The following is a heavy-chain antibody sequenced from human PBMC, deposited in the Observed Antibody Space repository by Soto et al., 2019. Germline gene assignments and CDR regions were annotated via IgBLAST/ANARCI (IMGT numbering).Heavy chain of an antibody. CDR2: ISSSSSYI. Sequence: GGSLRLSCATSGFTFSSYSMNWVRQAPGKGLEWVSSISSSSSYIYYADSVKGRFTISRDNAKNSLYPQMNSLRAEDTAVYYCARRLCSSTSCYGGPIDYWGQGTLVTVSS. V-gene: IGHV3-21*01. D-gene: IGHD2-2*01. CDR1: GFTFSSYS. J-gene: IGHJ4*02. CDR3: ARRLCSSTSCYGGPIDY.